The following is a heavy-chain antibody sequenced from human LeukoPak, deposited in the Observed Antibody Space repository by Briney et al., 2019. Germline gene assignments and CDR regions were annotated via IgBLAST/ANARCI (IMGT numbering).Heavy chain of an antibody. CDR3: AKPYSSSWYSFDY. CDR1: GFTFSSYA. Sequence: GGSLRLSCAASGFTFSSYAMSWVRLAPGKGLEWVSAISGSGGSTYYADSVKGRFTISRDNSKNTLYLQMNSLRAEDTAVYYCAKPYSSSWYSFDYWGQGTLVTVSS. CDR2: ISGSGGST. J-gene: IGHJ4*02. D-gene: IGHD6-13*01. V-gene: IGHV3-23*01.